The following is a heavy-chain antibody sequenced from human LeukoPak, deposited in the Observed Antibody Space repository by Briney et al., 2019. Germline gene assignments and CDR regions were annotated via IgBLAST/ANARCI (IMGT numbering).Heavy chain of an antibody. CDR1: GFPFSNYA. J-gene: IGHJ3*02. CDR2: ISGGGDNT. D-gene: IGHD4-17*01. CDR3: AKEHYGAFDI. Sequence: GGSLRLSCAASGFPFSNYAMSWVRQAPGKGLEWVSVISGGGDNTNYADSVKGRFTISRDNSKNTLYLQMSSLRAEDTAVYYCAKEHYGAFDIWGQGTMVTVSS. V-gene: IGHV3-23*01.